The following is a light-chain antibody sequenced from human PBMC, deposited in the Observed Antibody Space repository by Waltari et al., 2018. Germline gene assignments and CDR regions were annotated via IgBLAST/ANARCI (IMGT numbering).Light chain of an antibody. J-gene: IGLJ6*01. CDR2: EVN. CDR3: SSYAGSNTFV. CDR1: SSDIGGYNY. Sequence: QAALTQPRSVSGSPGQSVTISCTGTSSDIGGYNYVPWYQQHPGTAPKLMIYEVNKRPSGVSDRFSGSKSGNTASLTISGLQAEDEADYYCSSYAGSNTFVFGSGTKLTVL. V-gene: IGLV2-11*01.